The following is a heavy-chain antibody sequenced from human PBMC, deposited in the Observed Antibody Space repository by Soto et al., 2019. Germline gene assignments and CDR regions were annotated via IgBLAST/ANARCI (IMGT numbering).Heavy chain of an antibody. CDR2: ISHTGTT. D-gene: IGHD2-2*01. J-gene: IGHJ4*02. Sequence: QVQLQESGPGLVKPSETLSLTCAVSGASISGSQWWSWVRLPPGKGLEWIGEISHTGTTNYNPSLKSGVTMSVAKPKNQFSLNLTSVTAADTAVYYCGGVISSRDAYFDYWGQGTVVTVSP. V-gene: IGHV4-4*02. CDR3: GGVISSRDAYFDY. CDR1: GASISGSQW.